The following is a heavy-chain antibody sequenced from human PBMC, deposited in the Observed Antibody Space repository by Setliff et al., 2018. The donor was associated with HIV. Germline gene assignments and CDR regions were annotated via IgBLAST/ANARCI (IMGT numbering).Heavy chain of an antibody. CDR2: IHYGGSA. V-gene: IGHV4-31*03. J-gene: IGHJ4*02. CDR3: ARAPRLTRIFTPLYFDY. D-gene: IGHD3-3*01. Sequence: SETLSLTCTVSGGSISSDGYYWGWIRQHPGKGLEWFAYIHYGGSAYYNPSLKSRVTISVDTSKNQFSLKLTSVTAADTAVYYCARAPRLTRIFTPLYFDYWGQGALVTVSS. CDR1: GGSISSDGYY.